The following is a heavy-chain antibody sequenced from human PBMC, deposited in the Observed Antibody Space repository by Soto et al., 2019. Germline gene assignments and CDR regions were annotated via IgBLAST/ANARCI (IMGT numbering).Heavy chain of an antibody. V-gene: IGHV5-51*01. CDR2: ICPGSSDT. J-gene: IGHJ6*02. D-gene: IGHD2-21*01. CDR1: GSGSTSYW. CDR3: ARRRRISTDMDV. Sequence: ECRNISGQGSGSGSTSYWIAWVRQMPGTRLEPMGIICPGSSDTRSSPSLQGHVTISADESTNTAYLQWSSLKSSDIAIYYGARRRRISTDMDVRRQRTTVAV.